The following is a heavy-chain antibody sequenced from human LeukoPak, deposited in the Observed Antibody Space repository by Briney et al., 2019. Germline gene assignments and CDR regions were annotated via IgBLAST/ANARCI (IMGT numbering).Heavy chain of an antibody. CDR2: ISGSGGST. Sequence: PGGSLRLSCAASGFTFSSYAMSWVRQAPGKGLEWVSAISGSGGSTYYADSVKGRFTISRDNSKNTLYLQMNSLRAEDTAVYYCARDRRIAAARAEYFQHWGQGTLVTVSS. D-gene: IGHD6-13*01. CDR3: ARDRRIAAARAEYFQH. CDR1: GFTFSSYA. V-gene: IGHV3-23*01. J-gene: IGHJ1*01.